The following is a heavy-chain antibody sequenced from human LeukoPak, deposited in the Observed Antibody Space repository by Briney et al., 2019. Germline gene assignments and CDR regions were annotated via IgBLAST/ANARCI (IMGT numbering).Heavy chain of an antibody. V-gene: IGHV4-4*07. J-gene: IGHJ4*02. D-gene: IGHD3-22*01. CDR2: IYTSGST. Sequence: SETLSLTCTVSGGSISSYYGSWIRQPAGKGLEWIGRIYTSGSTNYNPSLKSRVTISVDKSKNQFSLKLSSVTAADTAVYYCARDRYRHYYDSSGYLGDYYFDYWGQGTLVTVSS. CDR1: GGSISSYY. CDR3: ARDRYRHYYDSSGYLGDYYFDY.